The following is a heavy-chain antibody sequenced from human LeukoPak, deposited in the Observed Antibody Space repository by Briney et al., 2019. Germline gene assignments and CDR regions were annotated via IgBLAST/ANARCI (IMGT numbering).Heavy chain of an antibody. CDR2: ISGSGGST. CDR3: ANTIQLWLDVDY. J-gene: IGHJ4*02. Sequence: PGGSLRLSCAASGFTFSSYAMSWVRQAPGKGLEWVSAISGSGGSTYYADSVKGRFTISRDNSKNTLYLQMNSLRAEDTAVYHCANTIQLWLDVDYWGQGTLVTVSS. D-gene: IGHD5-18*01. CDR1: GFTFSSYA. V-gene: IGHV3-23*01.